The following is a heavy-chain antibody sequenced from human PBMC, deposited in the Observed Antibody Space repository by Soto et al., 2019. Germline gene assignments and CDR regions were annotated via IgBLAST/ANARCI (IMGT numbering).Heavy chain of an antibody. CDR3: ARVLGGGCRGGSCYSAGIGY. J-gene: IGHJ4*02. Sequence: QVQLVESGGGVVQPGRSLRLSCAASGFAFSSYAMHWVRQAPGKGLEWVAVIWYDGSNKYYADSVKGRFTISRDNSKNTLNWQMNGVGAEDTAGYYCARVLGGGCRGGSCYSAGIGYWGQGPLVTVSS. CDR1: GFAFSSYA. D-gene: IGHD2-15*01. CDR2: IWYDGSNK. V-gene: IGHV3-33*01.